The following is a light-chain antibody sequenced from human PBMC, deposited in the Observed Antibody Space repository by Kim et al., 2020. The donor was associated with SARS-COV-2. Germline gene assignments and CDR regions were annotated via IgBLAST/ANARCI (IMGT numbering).Light chain of an antibody. V-gene: IGLV2-14*03. Sequence: GPSITISCTGTSTNVGGNDYVSCWQHPPGTAPKLIVYDVRQRPSGVSNRFSGSTSANTASLTISGLQAEDEADYYCISYTSADTYVFGTGTKVTVL. CDR1: STNVGGNDY. CDR3: ISYTSADTYV. CDR2: DVR. J-gene: IGLJ1*01.